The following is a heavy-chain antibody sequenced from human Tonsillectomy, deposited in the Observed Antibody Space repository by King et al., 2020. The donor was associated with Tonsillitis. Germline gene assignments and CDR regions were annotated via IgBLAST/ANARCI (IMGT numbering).Heavy chain of an antibody. CDR2: ISYDGSNK. J-gene: IGHJ6*02. CDR3: AKDQQDIVVVPAAMLYYYYYGMDV. CDR1: GFTFSSYG. V-gene: IGHV3-30*18. D-gene: IGHD2-2*01. Sequence: VQLVESGGGVVQPGRSLRLSCAASGFTFSSYGMHWVRQAPGKGPEWVAVISYDGSNKYYADSVKGRFTISRDNSKNTLYLQMHRLRGEDTAVYYCAKDQQDIVVVPAAMLYYYYYGMDVWGQGTTVTVSS.